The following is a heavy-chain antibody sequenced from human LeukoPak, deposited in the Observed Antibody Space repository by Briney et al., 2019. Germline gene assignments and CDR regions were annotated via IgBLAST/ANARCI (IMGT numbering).Heavy chain of an antibody. Sequence: GGSLRLPCAASGFTFSSYSMNWVRQAPGKGLEWVSSISSSSSYIYYADSVKGRFTISRDNAKNSLYLQMNSLRAEDTAVYYCARDPDTVTTSYWYFDLWGRGTLVTVSS. CDR3: ARDPDTVTTSYWYFDL. V-gene: IGHV3-21*01. D-gene: IGHD4-17*01. CDR1: GFTFSSYS. CDR2: ISSSSSYI. J-gene: IGHJ2*01.